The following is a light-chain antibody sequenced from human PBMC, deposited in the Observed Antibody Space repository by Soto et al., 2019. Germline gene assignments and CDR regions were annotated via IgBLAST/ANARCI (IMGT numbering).Light chain of an antibody. Sequence: DIQMTQSPSSLSASVGDRVTITCRARQGISNYLAWYQQKPGKVPKLLIYAASTLQSGVPSRFSGSGSGTDFTLTISSLQPADVATYYCQKYNSSPRTFGQGTKVEI. CDR2: AAS. CDR1: QGISNY. V-gene: IGKV1-27*01. CDR3: QKYNSSPRT. J-gene: IGKJ1*01.